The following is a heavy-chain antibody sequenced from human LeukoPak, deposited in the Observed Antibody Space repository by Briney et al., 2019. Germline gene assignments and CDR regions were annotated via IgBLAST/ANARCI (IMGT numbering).Heavy chain of an antibody. CDR3: ARDIAVAGRGGY. CDR1: GGSISSGGYY. CDR2: IYYSGST. V-gene: IGHV4-31*03. J-gene: IGHJ4*02. D-gene: IGHD6-19*01. Sequence: SETLSLTCTVSGGSISSGGYYWSWIRQHPGKGLEWIGYIYYSGSTYYNPSLKSRVTISVDTSKNQFSLKLSSVTAADTAVYYCARDIAVAGRGGYWGQGTLVTVSS.